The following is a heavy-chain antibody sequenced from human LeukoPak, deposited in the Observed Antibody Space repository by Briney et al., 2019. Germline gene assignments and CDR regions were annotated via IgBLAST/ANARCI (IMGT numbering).Heavy chain of an antibody. CDR2: IYYSGST. V-gene: IGHV4-59*12. J-gene: IGHJ6*03. CDR1: GGSISSYY. CDR3: ARRAGRYFDWLSPLYLNV. Sequence: SETLSLTCTVSGGSISSYYWSWIRQPPGKGLEWIGYIYYSGSTNYNPSLKSRVTISVDTSKNQFSLKLSSVTAADTAVYYCARRAGRYFDWLSPLYLNVWGKGTTVTVSS. D-gene: IGHD3-9*01.